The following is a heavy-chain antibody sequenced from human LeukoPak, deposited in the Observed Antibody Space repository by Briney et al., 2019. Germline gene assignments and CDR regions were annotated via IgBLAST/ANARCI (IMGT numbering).Heavy chain of an antibody. J-gene: IGHJ4*02. Sequence: GGSLRLSCAASGFTFSDYYMSWIRQAPGKGLEWVSYISSSGSTIYYADSVKGRFTISMDNAKNTLYLQMNSLRAEDTAVYYCARADIVATIYDYWGQGTLVTVSS. CDR1: GFTFSDYY. V-gene: IGHV3-11*01. CDR2: ISSSGSTI. D-gene: IGHD5-12*01. CDR3: ARADIVATIYDY.